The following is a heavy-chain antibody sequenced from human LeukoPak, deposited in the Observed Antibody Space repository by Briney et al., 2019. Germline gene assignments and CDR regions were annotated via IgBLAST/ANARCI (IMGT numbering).Heavy chain of an antibody. CDR3: ARAIVGATTGY. V-gene: IGHV3-21*01. CDR2: ISSSSSYI. Sequence: GGSLRLSCAASGFTFSSYSMNWVRQAPGKGLEWVSSISSSSSYIYYADSVKGRFTISRDNAKNSLYLQMNSLRAEDTAVYYCARAIVGATTGYWGQGTLVTVSS. CDR1: GFTFSSYS. J-gene: IGHJ4*02. D-gene: IGHD1-26*01.